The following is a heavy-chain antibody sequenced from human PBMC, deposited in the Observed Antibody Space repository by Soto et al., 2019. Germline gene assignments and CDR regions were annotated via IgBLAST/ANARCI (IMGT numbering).Heavy chain of an antibody. CDR3: VRTNFNSWSFNFYGKQV. CDR1: GQTFNRYW. J-gene: IGHJ6*02. CDR2: IKQDGSEE. Sequence: DVQLAESGGGLVQPGGSLRLSCVASGQTFNRYWMSWVRQAPGKGREWVANIKQDGSEEYYVDSVKGRFTISRDNAKKSLYLQMNRLRAEDTSMYYSVRTNFNSWSFNFYGKQVWGQGTKVRVSS. V-gene: IGHV3-7*03.